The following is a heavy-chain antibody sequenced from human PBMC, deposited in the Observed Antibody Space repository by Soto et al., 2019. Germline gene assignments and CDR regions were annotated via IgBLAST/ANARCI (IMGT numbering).Heavy chain of an antibody. Sequence: EVQLVESGGGLVQPGGSLRLSCAASGFTFSSYSMNWVRQAPGKGLEWVSYISSSSSTIYYADSVKGRFTISRDNAKNSLYLQMNSLRAEDTAVYYCARDGYGDAYYYYGMDVWGQGTTVTVSS. CDR2: ISSSSSTI. CDR1: GFTFSSYS. J-gene: IGHJ6*02. CDR3: ARDGYGDAYYYYGMDV. V-gene: IGHV3-48*01. D-gene: IGHD4-17*01.